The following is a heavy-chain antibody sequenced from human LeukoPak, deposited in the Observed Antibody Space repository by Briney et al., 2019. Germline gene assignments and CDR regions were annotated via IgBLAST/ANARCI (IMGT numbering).Heavy chain of an antibody. CDR1: GGSISSYY. J-gene: IGHJ4*02. CDR3: ASDCSSASCYDSDY. D-gene: IGHD2-2*01. V-gene: IGHV4-59*04. CDR2: IYYSGST. Sequence: SETLSLTCTVSGGSISSYYWSWIRQPPGKGLEWIGYIYYSGSTYYNPSLKSRVTISVDTSKNQFSLKLSSVTAADTAVYYCASDCSSASCYDSDYWGQGTLVTVSS.